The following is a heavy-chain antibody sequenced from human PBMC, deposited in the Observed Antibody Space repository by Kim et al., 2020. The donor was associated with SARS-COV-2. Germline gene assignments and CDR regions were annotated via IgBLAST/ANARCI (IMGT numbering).Heavy chain of an antibody. V-gene: IGHV3-48*02. D-gene: IGHD6-13*01. J-gene: IGHJ4*02. CDR1: GFTFISYA. CDR3: ARDRSFGSTLYYYFDC. Sequence: GGSLRLSCAASGFTFISYAINWVRQAPGKGLEWVSYISSSSGKIDYADSVKGRFTISRDNAKNSVYLQMNSLRDEDTAVYYCARDRSFGSTLYYYFDCWGQGALVTVST. CDR2: ISSSSGKI.